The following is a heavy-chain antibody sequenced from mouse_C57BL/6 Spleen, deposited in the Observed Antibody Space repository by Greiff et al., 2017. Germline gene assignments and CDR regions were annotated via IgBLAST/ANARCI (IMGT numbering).Heavy chain of an antibody. CDR2: INYDGSST. D-gene: IGHD2-2*01. CDR1: GFTFSDYY. J-gene: IGHJ4*01. V-gene: IGHV5-16*01. CDR3: ARDGDGYGGSMDY. Sequence: EVHLVESEGGLVQPGSSMKLSCTASGFTFSDYYMPWVRQVPEKGLEWVANINYDGSSTYYLDSLKSRFIISRDNAKNILYLQMSSLKSEDTATYYCARDGDGYGGSMDYWGQGTSVTVSS.